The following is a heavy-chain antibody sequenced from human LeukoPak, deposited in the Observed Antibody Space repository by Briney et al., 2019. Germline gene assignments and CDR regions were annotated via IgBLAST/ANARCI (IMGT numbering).Heavy chain of an antibody. V-gene: IGHV4-34*01. D-gene: IGHD3-22*01. J-gene: IGHJ4*02. CDR3: ARGSPYYYDSSGYYY. CDR2: INHSGST. CDR1: GGSFSGYY. Sequence: SETLSLTCAVHGGSFSGYYWSWIRQPPGKGLEWIGEINHSGSTNYNPSLKSRVTISVDTSKNQFSLKLSSVTAADTAVYYCARGSPYYYDSSGYYYWGQGTLVTVSS.